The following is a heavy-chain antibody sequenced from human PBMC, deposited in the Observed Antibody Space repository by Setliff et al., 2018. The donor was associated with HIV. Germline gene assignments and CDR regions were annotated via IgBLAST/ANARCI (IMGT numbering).Heavy chain of an antibody. Sequence: SETLSLTCTVSGGSTSSGSYYWSWIRQPAGKGLEWIGRIYPSGNTNYNPSLKSRLTMSVDTSKNQFSLNLTSVTASDTAVYYCARKKAALYYGLDVWGQGTPVTVSS. CDR1: GGSTSSGSYY. V-gene: IGHV4-61*02. CDR3: ARKKAALYYGLDV. CDR2: IYPSGNT. D-gene: IGHD2-15*01. J-gene: IGHJ6*02.